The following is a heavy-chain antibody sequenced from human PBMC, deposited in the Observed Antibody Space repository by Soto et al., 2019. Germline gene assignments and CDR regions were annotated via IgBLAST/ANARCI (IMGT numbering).Heavy chain of an antibody. Sequence: EVQLLESGGGLVQPGGSLRLSCAASGFTFSNYAMNWVRQAPGKGLEWVSVISGSGSSTAYADSVKGRFTIPRDNPKNTLFLQMNGLRAEDTAVYFCAKDRKDWDTGWDAFDIWGLGTMVTVSS. CDR3: AKDRKDWDTGWDAFDI. V-gene: IGHV3-23*01. CDR2: ISGSGSST. D-gene: IGHD1-1*01. J-gene: IGHJ3*02. CDR1: GFTFSNYA.